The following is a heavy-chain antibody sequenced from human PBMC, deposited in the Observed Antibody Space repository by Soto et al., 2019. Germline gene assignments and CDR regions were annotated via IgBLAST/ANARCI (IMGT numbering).Heavy chain of an antibody. CDR2: ITGSGT. J-gene: IGHJ4*02. CDR3: AKDRPPQCETDN. Sequence: GGSLRLSCTASGFTFSSYAMSWVRQAPGKGLEWVSVITGSGTYYADSVKGRFTISRDNSKNTLYLQMNSLRAEDTAVYYCAKDRPPQCETDNWGRGILVTVSS. CDR1: GFTFSSYA. D-gene: IGHD6-19*01. V-gene: IGHV3-23*01.